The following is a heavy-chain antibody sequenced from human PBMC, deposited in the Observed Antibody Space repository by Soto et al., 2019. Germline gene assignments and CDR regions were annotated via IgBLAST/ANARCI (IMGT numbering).Heavy chain of an antibody. CDR1: GYTFTTSD. J-gene: IGHJ4*02. D-gene: IGHD5-12*01. CDR3: ARAYDSGYDY. Sequence: QVQLVQSGAEVQKPGASVKVSCKASGYTFTTSDINWVRQATGQGLEWMGWMNPNSTNTGYAQRFQGRVTMTRSTSISTAYMELSSLRSEDTAVYYCARAYDSGYDYWGQGTLVTVSS. CDR2: MNPNSTNT. V-gene: IGHV1-8*01.